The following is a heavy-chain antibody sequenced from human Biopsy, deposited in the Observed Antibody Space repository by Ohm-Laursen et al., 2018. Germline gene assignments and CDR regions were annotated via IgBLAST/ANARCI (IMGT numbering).Heavy chain of an antibody. D-gene: IGHD5-12*01. CDR1: GGSIDFKY. J-gene: IGHJ4*02. V-gene: IGHV4-4*07. Sequence: TLSLTWSVSGGSIDFKYWTWIRQSADKGLEWIGRITPTGVTHYNPSLKSRVTISVDTSKNQFSLKLSSVTAADTAVHYCARLGSGDYFPTFFDFWGQGALVTVSS. CDR3: ARLGSGDYFPTFFDF. CDR2: ITPTGVT.